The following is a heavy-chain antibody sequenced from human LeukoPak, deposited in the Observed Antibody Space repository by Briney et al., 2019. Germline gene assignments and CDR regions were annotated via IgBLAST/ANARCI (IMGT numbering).Heavy chain of an antibody. CDR2: VHASGSP. V-gene: IGHV4-4*07. CDR1: GGSIRPYY. Sequence: SETLSLTCTVSGGSIRPYYWSWIRQPAGKGLEWIGRVHASGSPNYNPPLKSRVIISVDNSKNQFSLNLNSVTAAHPAVYFCASGRTYGSGTDQHTTLGYWGQGSLVTVSS. D-gene: IGHD3-10*01. CDR3: ASGRTYGSGTDQHTTLGY. J-gene: IGHJ4*02.